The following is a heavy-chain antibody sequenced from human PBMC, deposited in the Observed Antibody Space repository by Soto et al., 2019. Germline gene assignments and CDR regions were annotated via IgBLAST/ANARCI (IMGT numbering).Heavy chain of an antibody. CDR3: ARHVESCSGGSCYSFDY. CDR2: IYYSGST. Sequence: QLQLQESGPGLVKPSETLSLTCTVSGGSISSSSYYWGWIRQPPGKGLEWIGSIYYSGSTYYNPSLKSRVTISLDTSKNQFSLKLSSVTAADTAVYYCARHVESCSGGSCYSFDYWGQGTLVTVSS. J-gene: IGHJ4*02. D-gene: IGHD2-15*01. V-gene: IGHV4-39*01. CDR1: GGSISSSSYY.